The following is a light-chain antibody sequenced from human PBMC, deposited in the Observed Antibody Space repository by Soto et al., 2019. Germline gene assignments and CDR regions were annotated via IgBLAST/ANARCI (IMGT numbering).Light chain of an antibody. J-gene: IGLJ3*02. CDR1: SSNVENNF. V-gene: IGLV1-44*01. Sequence: QSVLTQPPSASGTPGQRVTISCSGSSSNVENNFVNWYQHLPGTAPKLLIYNDNQRPSGVPDRFSGSKSGTSASLAISGLRSDDEADYYCAAWDDSLNGLLFGGGTKLTVL. CDR2: NDN. CDR3: AAWDDSLNGLL.